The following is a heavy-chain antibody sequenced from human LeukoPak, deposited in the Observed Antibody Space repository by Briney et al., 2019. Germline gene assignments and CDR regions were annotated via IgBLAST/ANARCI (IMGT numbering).Heavy chain of an antibody. V-gene: IGHV3-23*01. D-gene: IGHD6-19*01. CDR3: AKTTVGYSSGRYPGWPADS. J-gene: IGHJ4*02. CDR2: ICGSGGCA. CDR1: GFIFNTYA. Sequence: GGSLRLSCEASGFIFNTYAIYWVRQAPGKGLEWVSGICGSGGCAYYADSVKGRFTISRDNSKNTVYLQMNSLTADDTAVYYCAKTTVGYSSGRYPGWPADSWGQGALVTVSS.